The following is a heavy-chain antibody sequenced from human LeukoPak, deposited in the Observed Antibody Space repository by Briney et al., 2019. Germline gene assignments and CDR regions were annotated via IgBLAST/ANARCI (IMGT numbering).Heavy chain of an antibody. CDR2: IYTSGST. Sequence: SQTLSLTCTVSGGSISSGSYYWSWIRQPAGKGLEWIGRIYTSGSTNYNPSLKSRVTISVDTSKNQFSLKLSSVTAADTAVYYCARVPTIIAAAVNGAFDIWGQGTMVTVSS. CDR3: ARVPTIIAAAVNGAFDI. CDR1: GGSISSGSYY. D-gene: IGHD6-13*01. J-gene: IGHJ3*02. V-gene: IGHV4-61*02.